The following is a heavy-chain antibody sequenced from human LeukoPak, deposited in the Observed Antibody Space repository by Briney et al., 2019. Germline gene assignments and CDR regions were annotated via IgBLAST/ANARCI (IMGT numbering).Heavy chain of an antibody. CDR3: ARDKLWPLGY. J-gene: IGHJ4*02. D-gene: IGHD3-10*01. V-gene: IGHV1-69*04. CDR1: GGTFSSYA. Sequence: SVKVSCKASGGTFSSYAISWVRQAPGQGLEWMGRIIPILGIANYAHKFQGRATITADKSTSTAYMELSSLRSEDTAVYYCARDKLWPLGYWGQGTLVTVSS. CDR2: IIPILGIA.